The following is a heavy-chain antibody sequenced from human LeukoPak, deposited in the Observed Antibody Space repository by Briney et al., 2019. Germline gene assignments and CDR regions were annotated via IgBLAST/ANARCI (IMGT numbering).Heavy chain of an antibody. CDR1: GYTFTSYD. CDR3: ARDLLLWFGELQYYFDY. J-gene: IGHJ4*02. D-gene: IGHD3-10*01. V-gene: IGHV1-8*01. CDR2: MNPNSGNT. Sequence: GASVKVSCKASGYTFTSYDINWVRQATGQGLEWMGWMNPNSGNTGYAQKFQGRVTITRDTSASTAYMELSSLRSEDTAVYYCARDLLLWFGELQYYFDYWGQGTLVTVSS.